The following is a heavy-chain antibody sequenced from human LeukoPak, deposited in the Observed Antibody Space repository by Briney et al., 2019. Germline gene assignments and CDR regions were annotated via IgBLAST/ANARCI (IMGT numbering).Heavy chain of an antibody. V-gene: IGHV3-11*01. Sequence: GGSLRLSCAASGFTFSDYYMSWIRQAPGKGLEWVSYISSSGSTIYYADSVKGRFTISRDNAKNSLYLQMNSLRAEDTAVYYCATASPGPGFHTHSSGFDYWGQGTLVTVSS. CDR2: ISSSGSTI. CDR1: GFTFSDYY. CDR3: ATASPGPGFHTHSSGFDY. J-gene: IGHJ4*02. D-gene: IGHD3-22*01.